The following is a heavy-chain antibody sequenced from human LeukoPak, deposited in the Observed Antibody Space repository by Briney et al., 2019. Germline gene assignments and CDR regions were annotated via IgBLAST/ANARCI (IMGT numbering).Heavy chain of an antibody. J-gene: IGHJ4*02. D-gene: IGHD2-8*02. CDR3: AKVDGTGNSVFDY. Sequence: GRSLRLSCSASGFIFNNYWMHWVRQAPGKGLVWISRVSPDGRSTNYADSVKGRFTISRDNAKNTLYLQMNSLSAEDTAIYYCAKVDGTGNSVFDYWGQGTLVPVSS. V-gene: IGHV3-74*01. CDR2: VSPDGRST. CDR1: GFIFNNYW.